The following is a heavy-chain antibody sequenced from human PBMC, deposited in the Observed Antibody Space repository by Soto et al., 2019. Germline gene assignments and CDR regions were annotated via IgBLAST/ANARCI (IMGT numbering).Heavy chain of an antibody. D-gene: IGHD3-3*01. V-gene: IGHV2-5*02. CDR1: GFSLTTSGVG. Sequence: QITLNESGPTVVRPTETLTLTCRFSGFSLTTSGVGVGWIRQSPGKAPECLALIYWDEDKRYSASLKSRLTITKDTSKNQVVLTVSDLDPTDTATYYCAHRVLRTVFGLVTTTAIYFDFWGQGTPVAVSS. J-gene: IGHJ4*02. CDR3: AHRVLRTVFGLVTTTAIYFDF. CDR2: IYWDEDK.